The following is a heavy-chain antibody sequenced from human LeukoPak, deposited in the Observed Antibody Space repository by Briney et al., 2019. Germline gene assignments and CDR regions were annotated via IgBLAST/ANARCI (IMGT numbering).Heavy chain of an antibody. J-gene: IGHJ4*02. V-gene: IGHV3-30*18. D-gene: IGHD5-12*01. CDR1: GFTFSSYG. CDR2: ISYDGSNK. CDR3: AKGSSGYDPFHFDY. Sequence: HPGGSLRLSCAASGFTFSSYGMHWVRQAPGKGLEWVAVISYDGSNKYYADSVKGRFTISRDNSKNTLYLQMNSLRAEDTAVYYCAKGSSGYDPFHFDYWGQGTLVTVSS.